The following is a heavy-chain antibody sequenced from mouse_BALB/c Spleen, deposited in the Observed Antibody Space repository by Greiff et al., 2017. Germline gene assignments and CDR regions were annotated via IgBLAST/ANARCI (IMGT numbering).Heavy chain of an antibody. D-gene: IGHD1-1*01. V-gene: IGHV3-8*02. Sequence: EVQLVESGPSLVKPSQTLSLTCSVTGDSITSGYWNWIRKFPGNKLEYMGYISYSGSTYYNPSLKSRISITRDTSKNQYYLQLNSVTTEDTATYYCASFYYYGSSPFAYWGQGTLVTVSA. CDR2: ISYSGST. CDR1: GDSITSGY. J-gene: IGHJ3*01. CDR3: ASFYYYGSSPFAY.